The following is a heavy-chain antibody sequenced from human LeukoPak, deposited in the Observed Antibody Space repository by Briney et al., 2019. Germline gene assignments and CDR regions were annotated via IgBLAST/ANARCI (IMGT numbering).Heavy chain of an antibody. Sequence: SETLSLTCTVSGGSISSSSYYWGWIRQPPGKGLEWIGSIYYSGSTYYNPSLKSRVTISVDTSKNQFSLKLSSVTAADTAVYYCARLGYCSGGSCPQGAFDIWGQGTMVTVSS. V-gene: IGHV4-39*01. D-gene: IGHD2-15*01. CDR2: IYYSGST. CDR3: ARLGYCSGGSCPQGAFDI. CDR1: GGSISSSSYY. J-gene: IGHJ3*02.